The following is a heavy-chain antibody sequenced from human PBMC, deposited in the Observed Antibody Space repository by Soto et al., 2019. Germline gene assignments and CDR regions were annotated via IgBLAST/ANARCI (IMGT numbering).Heavy chain of an antibody. Sequence: SETLSLTCTVSGGSISGYYWNWIRQPPGKGLEYIGHIYYIGTTNYNPSLKSRATISVATSKNQFSLKLTSVTAADTAVYFCARSGCKYGANAFDIWDQGTMVTVSS. V-gene: IGHV4-59*01. D-gene: IGHD3-22*01. CDR3: ARSGCKYGANAFDI. CDR2: IYYIGTT. CDR1: GGSISGYY. J-gene: IGHJ3*02.